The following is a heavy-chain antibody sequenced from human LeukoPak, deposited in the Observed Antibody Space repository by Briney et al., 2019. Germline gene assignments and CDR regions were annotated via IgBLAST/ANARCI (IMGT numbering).Heavy chain of an antibody. CDR3: ARDGVLSYYYDSSGYSDY. CDR2: IWYDGSNK. CDR1: GFTFSSYG. D-gene: IGHD3-22*01. V-gene: IGHV3-33*08. Sequence: GGSLRLSCAASGFTFSSYGMHWVRQAPGKGLEGVAVIWYDGSNKYYADSVKGRFTISRDNSKNTLYLQMNSLRAEDTAVYYCARDGVLSYYYDSSGYSDYWGQGTLVTVSS. J-gene: IGHJ4*02.